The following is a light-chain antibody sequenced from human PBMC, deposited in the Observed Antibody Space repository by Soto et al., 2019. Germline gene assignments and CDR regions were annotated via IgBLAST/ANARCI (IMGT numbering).Light chain of an antibody. CDR1: QSLNTIS. CDR2: GTS. V-gene: IGKV3-20*01. J-gene: IGKJ1*01. CDR3: QRYYRSPRT. Sequence: EIVLTQSPGTLSLSPGERATLSCRASQSLNTISLAWYQQKPGQAPRLLIYGTSNRATGIPDRFSGSWSETYLNLTITRLEPEDFAVYYYQRYYRSPRTFGQGTRVEIK.